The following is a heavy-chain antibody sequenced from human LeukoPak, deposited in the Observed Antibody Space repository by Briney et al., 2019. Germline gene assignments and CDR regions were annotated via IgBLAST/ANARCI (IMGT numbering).Heavy chain of an antibody. V-gene: IGHV3-9*01. CDR3: AKLGVVITNAFDI. CDR1: GFTFDDYA. Sequence: GGSLRLSCAASGFTFDDYAMHWVRQAPGKGLEWVSGVSWNSGSIGYADSVKGRFTISRDNAKNSLYLQMNSLRAEDTALYYCAKLGVVITNAFDIWGQGTMVTVSS. CDR2: VSWNSGSI. J-gene: IGHJ3*02. D-gene: IGHD3-22*01.